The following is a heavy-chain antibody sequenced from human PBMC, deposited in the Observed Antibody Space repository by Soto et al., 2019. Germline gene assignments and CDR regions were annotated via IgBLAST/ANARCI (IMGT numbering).Heavy chain of an antibody. V-gene: IGHV2-5*01. CDR2: IYWNDDK. J-gene: IGHJ6*02. CDR3: AHRRVCSSTSCSSHGMDV. Sequence: ESGPTLVNPTHTLTLTCTFSGFSLSTSGVGVGWIRQPPGKALEWLALIYWNDDKRYSPSLKSRLTITKDTSKNQVVLTMTNMDPVDTATYYCAHRRVCSSTSCSSHGMDVWGQGTTVTVSS. CDR1: GFSLSTSGVG. D-gene: IGHD2-2*01.